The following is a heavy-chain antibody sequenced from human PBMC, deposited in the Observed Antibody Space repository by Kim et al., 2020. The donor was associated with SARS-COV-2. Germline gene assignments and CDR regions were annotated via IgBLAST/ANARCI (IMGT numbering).Heavy chain of an antibody. CDR3: ARDQGSGWLGAFDY. V-gene: IGHV3-33*01. Sequence: ADSVKGRFTISRDNSKNTLYLQMSSLRAEDTAVYYCARDQGSGWLGAFDYWGQGTLVTVSS. D-gene: IGHD6-19*01. J-gene: IGHJ4*02.